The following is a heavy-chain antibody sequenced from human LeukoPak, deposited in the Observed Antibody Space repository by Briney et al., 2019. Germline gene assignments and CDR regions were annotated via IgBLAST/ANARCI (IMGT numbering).Heavy chain of an antibody. CDR3: NWDDDAFDI. CDR1: GGSISSSSYY. J-gene: IGHJ3*02. CDR2: IYYSGST. Sequence: PSETLSLTCTVSGGSISSSSYYWGWIRQPPGKGLEWIGSIYYSGSTYYNPSLKSRVTISVDTSKNQFSLKLSSVTAADTAVYYCNWDDDAFDIWGQGTMVTVSS. D-gene: IGHD1-1*01. V-gene: IGHV4-39*07.